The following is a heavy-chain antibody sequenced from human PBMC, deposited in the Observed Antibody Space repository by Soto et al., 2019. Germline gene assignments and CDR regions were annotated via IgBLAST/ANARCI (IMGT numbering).Heavy chain of an antibody. CDR3: ARDLQSDY. D-gene: IGHD6-19*01. CDR2: ISSSSSYI. J-gene: IGHJ4*02. V-gene: IGHV3-21*01. Sequence: SLRLSCASSGFTFSRYSINWVRQAPGKWLEWGSSISSSSSYIYYADSEKGRFTISRDNAKNSLYLQMNSLRAEDTAVYYGARDLQSDYWGQGTLVTVSS. CDR1: GFTFSRYS.